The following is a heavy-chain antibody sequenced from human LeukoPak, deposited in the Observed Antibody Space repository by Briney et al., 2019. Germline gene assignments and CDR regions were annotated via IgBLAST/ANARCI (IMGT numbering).Heavy chain of an antibody. V-gene: IGHV3-23*01. J-gene: IGHJ4*02. CDR2: ISGSGGST. CDR3: AKRRVASSDPFDS. Sequence: GGSLRLSCAVSGFTFSSYAMSWVRRAPGKGLEWVSGISGSGGSTEYADSVKGRFTISRDNSKNTLYLQMNSLRAEDTAVYYCAKRRVASSDPFDSWGQGTLVTVSS. D-gene: IGHD3-22*01. CDR1: GFTFSSYA.